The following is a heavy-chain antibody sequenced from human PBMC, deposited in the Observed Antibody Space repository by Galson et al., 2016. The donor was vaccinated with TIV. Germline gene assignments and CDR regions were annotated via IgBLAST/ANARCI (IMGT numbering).Heavy chain of an antibody. CDR1: GFTFTTYG. V-gene: IGHV3-23*01. Sequence: SLRLSCAATGFTFTTYGMTWVRHAPGKALGWVSFISGSGGSTYYADSVKGRFTISRDNSKNTLYLQMNSLRAEETAIYYCAKDTGSQPRNWFDPWGQGTLVTVSS. D-gene: IGHD7-27*01. CDR2: ISGSGGST. CDR3: AKDTGSQPRNWFDP. J-gene: IGHJ5*02.